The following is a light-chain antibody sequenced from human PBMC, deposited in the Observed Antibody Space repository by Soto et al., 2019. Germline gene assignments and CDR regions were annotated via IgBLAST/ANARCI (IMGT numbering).Light chain of an antibody. CDR3: GAWDSSLSAVV. V-gene: IGLV1-51*01. Sequence: QSVLTQPPSVSAAPGQKVTISCSGSSSNLGNNNVCWYQQLPGTAPKLLIYDNSNRPSGIPERFSGSKSGTSATLGITGLQTGDEADYYCGAWDSSLSAVVFGGGTKVT. J-gene: IGLJ2*01. CDR1: SSNLGNNN. CDR2: DNS.